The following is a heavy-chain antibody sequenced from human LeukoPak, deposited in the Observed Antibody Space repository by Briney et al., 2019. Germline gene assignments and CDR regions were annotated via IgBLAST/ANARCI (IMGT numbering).Heavy chain of an antibody. J-gene: IGHJ6*04. CDR1: GGSFSGYY. V-gene: IGHV4-34*01. Sequence: SETLSLTCAVYGGSFSGYYWSWIRQPPGKGLEWIGEINHSGSTNHNPSLKSRVTISVDTSKNQFSLKLSSVTAADTAVYYCARAGGYCSSTSCRRYYGMDVWGKGTTVTVSS. CDR3: ARAGGYCSSTSCRRYYGMDV. D-gene: IGHD2-2*01. CDR2: INHSGST.